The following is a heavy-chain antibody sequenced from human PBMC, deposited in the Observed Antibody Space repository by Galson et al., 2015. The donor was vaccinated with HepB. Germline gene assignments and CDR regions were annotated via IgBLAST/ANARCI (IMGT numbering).Heavy chain of an antibody. J-gene: IGHJ3*01. Sequence: SLRLSCAASGFVFYNYAMTWVRQAPGKGLEWVSVIGGAGYSSYHADSVKGRFTISRDNSKNTVYLQMDTLRAGDTAIYYCAKGHRDIYYYDTSTYDDAFDVWGQGTVVTVSS. D-gene: IGHD3-22*01. CDR3: AKGHRDIYYYDTSTYDDAFDV. CDR1: GFVFYNYA. V-gene: IGHV3-23*01. CDR2: IGGAGYSS.